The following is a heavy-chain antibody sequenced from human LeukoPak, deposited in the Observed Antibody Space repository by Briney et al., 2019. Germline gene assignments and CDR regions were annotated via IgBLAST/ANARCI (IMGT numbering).Heavy chain of an antibody. Sequence: GASVKVSCKASGGTFSSYAISWVRQAPGQGLEWMGWISAYNGNTNYAQKLQGRVTMTTDTSTSTAYMELRSLRSDDTAVYYCARDTDYYDSSGWIYWGQGTLVTVSS. J-gene: IGHJ4*02. V-gene: IGHV1-18*01. CDR1: GGTFSSYA. D-gene: IGHD3-22*01. CDR3: ARDTDYYDSSGWIY. CDR2: ISAYNGNT.